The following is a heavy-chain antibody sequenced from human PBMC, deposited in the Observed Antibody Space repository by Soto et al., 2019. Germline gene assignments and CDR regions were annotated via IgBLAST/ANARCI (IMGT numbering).Heavy chain of an antibody. Sequence: GGSLRLSCAASGFTFSTYSMNWVRQAPGKGLEWVSYISSSSSTIFYTDSVKGRFTVSRDNAKNSLYLQMNSLRAEDTAVYYCARGAYYYDSSGLSYWGQGTLVTVSS. CDR1: GFTFSTYS. J-gene: IGHJ4*02. CDR3: ARGAYYYDSSGLSY. CDR2: ISSSSSTI. D-gene: IGHD3-22*01. V-gene: IGHV3-48*01.